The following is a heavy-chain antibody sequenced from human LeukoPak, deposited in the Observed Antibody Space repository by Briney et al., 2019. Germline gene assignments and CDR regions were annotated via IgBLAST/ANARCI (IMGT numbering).Heavy chain of an antibody. CDR3: AKVERYYDSSGYSGYDTFHT. J-gene: IGHJ3*02. Sequence: GGSLRLSCAASGFTFSNYGMHWVRQAPGKGLVWVAVISYDGSNKYYADSLKGRFTISRDNSKNTLYLQVNNLKAEDTAVYYGAKVERYYDSSGYSGYDTFHTWGQGTMVTVSS. V-gene: IGHV3-30*18. CDR1: GFTFSNYG. CDR2: ISYDGSNK. D-gene: IGHD3-22*01.